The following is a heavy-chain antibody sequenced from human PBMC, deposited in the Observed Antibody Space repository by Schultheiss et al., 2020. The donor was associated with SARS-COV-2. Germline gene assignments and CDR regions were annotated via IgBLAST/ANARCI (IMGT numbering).Heavy chain of an antibody. Sequence: GGSLRLSCAASGFTFSSYAMHWVRQAPGKGLEWVSSISSSSSYIYYADSVKGRFTISRDNAKNSLYLQMNSLRAEDTAVYYCARVTLPYFDYWGQGTLVTVSS. V-gene: IGHV3-21*01. CDR1: GFTFSSYA. CDR2: ISSSSSYI. CDR3: ARVTLPYFDY. D-gene: IGHD1-26*01. J-gene: IGHJ4*02.